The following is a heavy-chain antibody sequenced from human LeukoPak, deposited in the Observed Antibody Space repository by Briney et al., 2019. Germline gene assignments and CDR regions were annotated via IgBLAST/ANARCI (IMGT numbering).Heavy chain of an antibody. V-gene: IGHV1-2*02. CDR1: GYTFTGYY. D-gene: IGHD5-24*01. J-gene: IGHJ4*02. Sequence: ASVKVSCKASGYTFTGYYMHWVRQAPGQGHEWMGWINPNSGGTNYAQKFQGRVTMTRDTSISTAYMELSRLRSDDTAVYYCARGKDRGDGYNLGDYWGQGTLVTVSS. CDR2: INPNSGGT. CDR3: ARGKDRGDGYNLGDY.